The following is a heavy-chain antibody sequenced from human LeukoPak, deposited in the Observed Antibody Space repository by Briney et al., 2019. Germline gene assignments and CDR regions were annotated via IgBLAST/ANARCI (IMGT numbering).Heavy chain of an antibody. CDR2: IYYSGST. CDR1: GGSISSSSYY. D-gene: IGHD2-2*01. J-gene: IGHJ3*02. V-gene: IGHV4-39*01. Sequence: SETLSLTCTVSGGSISSSSYYWGWIRQPPGKGLEWIGSIYYSGSTYYNPSLKGRVTISVDTSKNQFSLKLSSVTAADTAVYYCASYCSSTSCLRRAFDIWGQGTMVTVSS. CDR3: ASYCSSTSCLRRAFDI.